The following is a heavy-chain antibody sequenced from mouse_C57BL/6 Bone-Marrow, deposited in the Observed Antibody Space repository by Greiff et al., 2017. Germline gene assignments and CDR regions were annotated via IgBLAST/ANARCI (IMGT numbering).Heavy chain of an antibody. J-gene: IGHJ3*01. V-gene: IGHV2-9-1*01. CDR1: GFSLTSYA. CDR3: ASCDGYYPPWFAY. Sequence: VQLQQSGPGLVAPSQSLSITCTVSGFSLTSYAISWVRQPPGKGLEWLGVIWTGGGTNYNSALKSRLSISKDNSKSQVFLKMNSLQTDDTARYXCASCDGYYPPWFAYWGQGTLVTVSA. CDR2: IWTGGGT. D-gene: IGHD2-3*01.